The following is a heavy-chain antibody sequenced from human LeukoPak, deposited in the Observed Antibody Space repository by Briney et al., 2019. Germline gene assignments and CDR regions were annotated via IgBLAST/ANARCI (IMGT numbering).Heavy chain of an antibody. CDR1: GGSISTYS. J-gene: IGHJ4*02. V-gene: IGHV4-4*07. CDR2: VVTTTT. D-gene: IGHD6-19*01. Sequence: PSETLSLTCTVSGGSISTYSWTWVRQSPGKGLEWIGSVVTTTTNYSPALRGRVAISVHTSKNQFSLRLESVTTADTAVYYCARDTTVASGMQFWGQGALVTVSS. CDR3: ARDTTVASGMQF.